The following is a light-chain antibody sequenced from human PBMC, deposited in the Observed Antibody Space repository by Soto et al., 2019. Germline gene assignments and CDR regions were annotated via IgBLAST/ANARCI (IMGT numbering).Light chain of an antibody. CDR3: QQYNHWRPNLT. V-gene: IGKV3D-15*01. Sequence: EIVLTQSPATLSVSPGERATLSCRASQSVHSNLAWYQQRPGQAPRLLIYAATTRATGIPARFSGGGSGTDFSLTISGLQSEDSAVYYCQQYNHWRPNLTFGGGTKVDIK. CDR2: AAT. J-gene: IGKJ4*01. CDR1: QSVHSN.